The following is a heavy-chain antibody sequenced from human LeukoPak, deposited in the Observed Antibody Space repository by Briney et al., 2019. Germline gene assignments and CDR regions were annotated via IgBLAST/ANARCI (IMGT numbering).Heavy chain of an antibody. J-gene: IGHJ4*02. D-gene: IGHD6-19*01. CDR1: GGSISSYY. CDR3: ATAGHNGGWRNSDS. Sequence: SETLSLTCTVSGGSISSYYWSWIRQLPGKGLEWIGYIYNSGSTKYNPSLKSRVTMSVDTSKNQFSLKLNSVTAADTAVYYCATAGHNGGWRNSDSWGQGTLVTVSS. V-gene: IGHV4-59*01. CDR2: IYNSGST.